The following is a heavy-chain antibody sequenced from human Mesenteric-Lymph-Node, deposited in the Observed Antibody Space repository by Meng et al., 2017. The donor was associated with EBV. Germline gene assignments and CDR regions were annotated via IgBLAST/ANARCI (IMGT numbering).Heavy chain of an antibody. CDR1: GGTFSNYA. CDR2: IIPMFGTT. J-gene: IGHJ5*02. CDR3: ARVLTFYSGSYDGWFDP. D-gene: IGHD1-26*01. Sequence: QGRLVQAGAEGTKPGASVKVSCEASGGTFSNYAISWVRQAPGQGLEWMGGIIPMFGTTNYAQKFQGRVTITADESASTAYMELSSLRSEDTAVYYCARVLTFYSGSYDGWFDPWGQGTLVTVSS. V-gene: IGHV1-69*01.